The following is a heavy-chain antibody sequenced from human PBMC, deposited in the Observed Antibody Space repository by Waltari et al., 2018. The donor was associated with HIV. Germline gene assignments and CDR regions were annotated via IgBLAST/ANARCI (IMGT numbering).Heavy chain of an antibody. D-gene: IGHD2-8*01. J-gene: IGHJ6*02. CDR1: GFAFTTYW. CDR3: VRVEYVGWASDYHYGMDV. V-gene: IGHV3-74*03. Sequence: EVQLLESGGALVKPGGSLRLSCAAPGFAFTTYWTHWARQAPGKGLVWVARINSDGTSRAYGASMKGRFTISRDNGNNTLDLQMRRLRVEDTAVYYCVRVEYVGWASDYHYGMDVWGQGTTVIVSS. CDR2: INSDGTSR.